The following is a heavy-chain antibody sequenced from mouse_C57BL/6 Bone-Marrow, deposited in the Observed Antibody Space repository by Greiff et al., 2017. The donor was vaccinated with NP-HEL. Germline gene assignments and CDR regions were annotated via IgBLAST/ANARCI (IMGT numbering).Heavy chain of an antibody. D-gene: IGHD1-1*01. V-gene: IGHV2-9-1*01. J-gene: IGHJ4*01. Sequence: VMLVESGPGLVAPSQSLSITCTVSGFSLTSYAISWVRQPPGKGLEWLGVIWTGGGTNYNSALKSRLSISKDNSKSQVFLKMNSLQTDDTARYYCARIYYGSSEGNYAMDYWGQGTSVTVSS. CDR2: IWTGGGT. CDR3: ARIYYGSSEGNYAMDY. CDR1: GFSLTSYA.